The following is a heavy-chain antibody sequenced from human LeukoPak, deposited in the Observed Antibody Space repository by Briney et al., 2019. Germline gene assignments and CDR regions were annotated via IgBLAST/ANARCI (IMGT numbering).Heavy chain of an antibody. CDR2: ICGSGGST. J-gene: IGHJ4*02. Sequence: GGSLTLSCAASRFTYNSYAWVRLGQAPGLGRGWVSAICGSGGSTYYADSVKGRFTIPSDNSKNTLYLQMNSLRAEDTAVYYCAKVVRFAFDYWGQGTLVTVSS. CDR1: RFTYNSYA. D-gene: IGHD6-6*01. CDR3: AKVVRFAFDY. V-gene: IGHV3-23*01.